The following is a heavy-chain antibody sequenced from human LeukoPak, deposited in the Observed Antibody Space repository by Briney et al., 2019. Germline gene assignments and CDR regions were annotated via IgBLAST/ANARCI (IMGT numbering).Heavy chain of an antibody. CDR2: IYYSGST. CDR3: ARAVVAVAGREKCYMDV. V-gene: IGHV4-61*01. D-gene: IGHD6-19*01. J-gene: IGHJ6*03. Sequence: SETLSLTCTVSGGSISSSSYYWSWIRQPPGKGLEWIGYIYYSGSTNFNPSLKSRVTISVDTSKNQFSLKLSSVTAADTAVYYCARAVVAVAGREKCYMDVWGKGTTVTVSS. CDR1: GGSISSSSYY.